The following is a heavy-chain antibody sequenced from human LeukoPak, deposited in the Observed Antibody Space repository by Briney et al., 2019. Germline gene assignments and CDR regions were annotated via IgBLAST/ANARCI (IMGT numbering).Heavy chain of an antibody. CDR1: RFTFSSYS. D-gene: IGHD1-1*01. CDR2: ISSSSSYI. CDR3: ARDRGTWNDDGFDY. J-gene: IGHJ4*02. Sequence: GGSLRLSCAASRFTFSSYSTNWVRQAPGKGLEWVSSISSSSSYIYYADSVKGRFTISRDNAKNSLYLQMNSLRAEDTAVYYCARDRGTWNDDGFDYWGQGTLVTVSS. V-gene: IGHV3-21*04.